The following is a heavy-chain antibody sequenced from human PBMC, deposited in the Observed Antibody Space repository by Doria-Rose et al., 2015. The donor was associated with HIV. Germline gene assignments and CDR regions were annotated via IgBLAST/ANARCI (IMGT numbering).Heavy chain of an antibody. CDR2: ISSSSSYI. D-gene: IGHD3-3*01. V-gene: IGHV3-21*01. CDR1: STYH. J-gene: IGHJ6*02. Sequence: STYHMNWVRQAPGKGLEWVSFISSSSSYIYYADSVRGRFTISRDNAKNSLYLQMNSLRAEDTALYYCARVGGDFWSGTHYGVDVWGQGTTVTVSS. CDR3: ARVGGDFWSGTHYGVDV.